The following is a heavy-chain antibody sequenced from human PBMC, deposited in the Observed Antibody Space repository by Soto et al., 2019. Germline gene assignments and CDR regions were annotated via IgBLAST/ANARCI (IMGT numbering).Heavy chain of an antibody. CDR2: ISGSGGST. CDR3: ARGGVRYSSSWYRTVIDY. CDR1: GFTFSSYA. V-gene: IGHV3-23*01. D-gene: IGHD6-13*01. J-gene: IGHJ4*02. Sequence: GSLRLSCAASGFTFSSYAMSWVRQAPGKGLEWVSAISGSGGSTYYADSVKGRFTISRDNSKNTLYLQMNSLRAEDTAVYYCARGGVRYSSSWYRTVIDYWGQGTLVTVPS.